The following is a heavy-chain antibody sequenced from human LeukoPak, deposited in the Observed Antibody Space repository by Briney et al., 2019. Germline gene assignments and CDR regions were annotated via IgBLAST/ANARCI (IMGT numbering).Heavy chain of an antibody. CDR3: AKDRFPAYYDFWCGYQLFDY. CDR2: ISGSGGST. V-gene: IGHV3-23*01. J-gene: IGHJ4*02. CDR1: GFTFSSYA. Sequence: GGSLRLSCAASGFTFSSYAMSWVRQAPGKGLEWVSAISGSGGSTYYADSVKGRFTISRDNSKNTLYLQMNSLRAEDTAVYYCAKDRFPAYYDFWCGYQLFDYWGQGTLVTVSS. D-gene: IGHD3-3*01.